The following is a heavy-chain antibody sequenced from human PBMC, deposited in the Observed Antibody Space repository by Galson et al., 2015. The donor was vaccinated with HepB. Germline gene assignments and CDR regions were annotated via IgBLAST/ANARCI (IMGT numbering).Heavy chain of an antibody. Sequence: SLRLSCAASGFIFSSYALNWVRQAPGKGLEWVAYISYDRTNKHYADSVKGRFTISRDKSKNTLYLHMNSQREEDTAVYYCAREGEYFFDYWGQGTLVTVSS. CDR3: AREGEYFFDY. J-gene: IGHJ4*02. CDR1: GFIFSSYA. V-gene: IGHV3-30*04. CDR2: ISYDRTNK.